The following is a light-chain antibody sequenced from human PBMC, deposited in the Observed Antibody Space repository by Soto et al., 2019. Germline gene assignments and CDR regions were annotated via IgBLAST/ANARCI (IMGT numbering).Light chain of an antibody. CDR3: QQYNVWPLT. J-gene: IGKJ4*01. Sequence: IVMTQSPATLSVSPGERATLSCRASQCVSSNLAWYQQKPGQTPKLLIYVASTRATGIPARFSGSGSGTEFTITISSLQSEDFAGYYCQQYNVWPLTFGGGTKVEFK. V-gene: IGKV3-15*01. CDR2: VAS. CDR1: QCVSSN.